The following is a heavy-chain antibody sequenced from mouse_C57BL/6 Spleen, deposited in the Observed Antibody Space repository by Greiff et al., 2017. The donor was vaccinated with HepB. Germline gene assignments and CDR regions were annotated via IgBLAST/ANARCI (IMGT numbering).Heavy chain of an antibody. D-gene: IGHD1-1*01. Sequence: EVKLQQSGPELVKPGASVKISCKASGYSFTDYNMNWVKQSNGKSLEWIGVINPNYGTTSYNQKFKGKATLTVDQSSSTAYMQLNSLTSEDSAVYYCARGDYGSREGYFDVWGTGTTVTVSS. CDR2: INPNYGTT. CDR3: ARGDYGSREGYFDV. J-gene: IGHJ1*03. CDR1: GYSFTDYN. V-gene: IGHV1-39*01.